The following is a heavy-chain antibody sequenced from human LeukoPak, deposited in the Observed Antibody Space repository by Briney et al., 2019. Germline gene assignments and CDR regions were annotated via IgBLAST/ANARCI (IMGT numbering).Heavy chain of an antibody. J-gene: IGHJ4*02. V-gene: IGHV3-53*01. CDR1: GFTVSNSF. CDR3: ARGVETLAANTLAY. CDR2: LYSDGNT. D-gene: IGHD3-16*01. Sequence: GGSLRLSCAASGFTVSNSFMIWVRQAPGKGLEWVSVLYSDGNTKYADSVQGRFTISRDNSKNTLYLEMNSLSPDDTAVYYCARGVETLAANTLAYWGQGTLVTVSS.